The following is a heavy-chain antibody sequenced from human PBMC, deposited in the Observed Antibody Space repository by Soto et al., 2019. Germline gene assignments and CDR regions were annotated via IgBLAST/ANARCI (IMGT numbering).Heavy chain of an antibody. V-gene: IGHV3-30*03. J-gene: IGHJ4*02. D-gene: IGHD3-16*01. CDR3: MRDLALLADY. Sequence: PGGSLRLSCVASGFNLNTYGIYWVRQAPGKGLQWVAQILYDGSKKHYADSVKGRFTISRDNSKNTVYLQMNSLRVDDTAMYYCMRDLALLADYWGQGPLVTV. CDR1: GFNLNTYG. CDR2: ILYDGSKK.